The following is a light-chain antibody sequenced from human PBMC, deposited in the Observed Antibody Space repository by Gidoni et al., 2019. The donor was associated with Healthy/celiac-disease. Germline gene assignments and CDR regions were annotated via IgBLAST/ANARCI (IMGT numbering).Light chain of an antibody. CDR3: QQYGSSLLT. CDR2: GAS. Sequence: IVLTQSPGTLSLSPGERATLSCSASQSVSSSYLAWYQQKPGQAPMLLIYGASSRATGIPDRVSGSGAGTDFTLTISRLEPEDFVVYYCQQYGSSLLTFGGGTKVEIK. V-gene: IGKV3-20*01. CDR1: QSVSSSY. J-gene: IGKJ4*01.